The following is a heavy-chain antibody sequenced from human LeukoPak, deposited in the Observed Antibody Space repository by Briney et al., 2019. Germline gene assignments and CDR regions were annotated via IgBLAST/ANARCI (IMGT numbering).Heavy chain of an antibody. CDR3: ARTAMGDCLRFPNDY. D-gene: IGHD2-21*02. CDR1: GFTFSSYA. V-gene: IGHV3-23*01. Sequence: GGSLRLSWAASGFTFSSYAMSWVRQAPGKGLEWVSAISGGGGSTYYADSVKGRFTISRDNSKNTLYLQMNSLRAEDTAVYYCARTAMGDCLRFPNDYWGQGNLVTVSS. J-gene: IGHJ4*02. CDR2: ISGGGGST.